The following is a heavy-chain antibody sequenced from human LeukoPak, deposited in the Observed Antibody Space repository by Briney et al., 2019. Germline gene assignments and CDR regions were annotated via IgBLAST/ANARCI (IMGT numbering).Heavy chain of an antibody. V-gene: IGHV3-30-3*01. Sequence: GGSLRLSCAASGFTFSSYAMHWVRQAPGKGLEWVAVISYDGSNKYYADSVKGRFTTSRDNSKNTLYLQMNSLRAEDTAVYYCARDRAGARSYYYGMDVWGQGTTVTVSS. D-gene: IGHD6-19*01. CDR1: GFTFSSYA. CDR3: ARDRAGARSYYYGMDV. CDR2: ISYDGSNK. J-gene: IGHJ6*02.